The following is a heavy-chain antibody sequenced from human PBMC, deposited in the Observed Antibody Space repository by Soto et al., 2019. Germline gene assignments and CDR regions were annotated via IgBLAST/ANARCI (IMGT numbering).Heavy chain of an antibody. CDR1: GGSVRSSSYY. CDR2: IYYSGRT. V-gene: IGHV4-39*01. CDR3: ARQEGGAAADRPLDY. Sequence: QLRLQESGPGLVKSSETLSLTCTVSGGSVRSSSYYWGWIRQPPGKGLEWIASIYYSGRTHNNPALTSRVSMSIGASASQFSLQRHSVTAADSAVYYCARQEGGAAADRPLDYWGQGTLVTVSS. J-gene: IGHJ4*02. D-gene: IGHD6-13*01.